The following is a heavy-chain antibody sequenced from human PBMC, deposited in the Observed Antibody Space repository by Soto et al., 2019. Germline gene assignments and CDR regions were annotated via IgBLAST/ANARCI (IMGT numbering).Heavy chain of an antibody. D-gene: IGHD3-3*01. CDR3: ARGNGAYYDFGRDVDFDI. J-gene: IGHJ3*02. V-gene: IGHV3-21*01. CDR1: GFTFSSYS. CDR2: ISSSSSYI. Sequence: GGSLRLSCAASGFTFSSYSMNWVRQAPGKGLEWVSSISSSSSYIYYADSVKGRFTISRDNAKNSLYLQMNSLRAEDTVVYYCARGNGAYYDFGRDVDFDIWGKGTMVTVSS.